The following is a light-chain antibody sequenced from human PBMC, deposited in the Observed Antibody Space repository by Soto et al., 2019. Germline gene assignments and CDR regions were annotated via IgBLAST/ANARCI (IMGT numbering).Light chain of an antibody. J-gene: IGKJ2*01. Sequence: DIQMTQSPSSLSASIGDRVTITCRASQSISISLNWYQQRPGKAPNLLMYTASSLQRGVPSRFSGSGSGTNFTLTISSLQPEDFATYFCQQGHSTPYTFGQGTKLEIK. CDR2: TAS. CDR1: QSISIS. CDR3: QQGHSTPYT. V-gene: IGKV1-39*01.